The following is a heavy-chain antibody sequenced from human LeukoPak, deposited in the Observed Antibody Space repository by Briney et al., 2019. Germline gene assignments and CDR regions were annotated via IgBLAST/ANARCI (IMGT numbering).Heavy chain of an antibody. D-gene: IGHD1-1*01. Sequence: SETLSLTCAVYGGSFSGYYWSWIRQPPGKGLEWIGEINHSGSTNYNPSLKSRVTIPVDTSKNQFSLKLSSVTAADTAVYYCARDTTSWSGWYFDLWGRGTLVTVSS. V-gene: IGHV4-34*01. CDR2: INHSGST. J-gene: IGHJ2*01. CDR1: GGSFSGYY. CDR3: ARDTTSWSGWYFDL.